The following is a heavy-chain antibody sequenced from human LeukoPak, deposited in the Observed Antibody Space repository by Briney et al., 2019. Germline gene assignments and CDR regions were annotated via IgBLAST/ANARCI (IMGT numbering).Heavy chain of an antibody. Sequence: GGSLRLSCAASGFTFSSFAMNWVRHAPGKGLEWVSTMRGDATSTYYADSVKGRFTISRDKSKTTLFLQMNSLRAEDTAVYYCAKRTSGSSWYSSDSWGQGTLVTVSS. CDR3: AKRTSGSSWYSSDS. CDR1: GFTFSSFA. CDR2: MRGDATST. D-gene: IGHD6-13*01. J-gene: IGHJ4*02. V-gene: IGHV3-23*01.